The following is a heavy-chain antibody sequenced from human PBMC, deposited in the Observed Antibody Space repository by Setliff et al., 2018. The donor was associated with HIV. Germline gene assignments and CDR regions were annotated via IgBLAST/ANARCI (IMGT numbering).Heavy chain of an antibody. CDR3: ARGLGSGSYYNYYYYYMDV. CDR1: GYTFTSYD. CDR2: MNPNSGNT. Sequence: ASVKVSCKASGYTFTSYDINWVRQATGQGPEWMGWMNPNSGNTGYAQKFQGRVTITRNTFISTAYMELSSLRSEDTAVYYCARGLGSGSYYNYYYYYMDVWGKGTTVTVSS. D-gene: IGHD3-10*01. J-gene: IGHJ6*03. V-gene: IGHV1-8*03.